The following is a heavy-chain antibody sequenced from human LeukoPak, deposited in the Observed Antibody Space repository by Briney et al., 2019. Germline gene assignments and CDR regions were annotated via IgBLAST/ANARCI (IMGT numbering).Heavy chain of an antibody. Sequence: GGSLRLSCAASGFTFNRYGMSWVRQAPGKGLEWVSAISGSGGTSYYADSVKGRFTISRDNGKSSLYLQMRSLRAEDTAVYYCASGPGLDYWGQGTLVTVSS. CDR2: ISGSGGTS. V-gene: IGHV3-23*01. CDR3: ASGPGLDY. D-gene: IGHD6-25*01. CDR1: GFTFNRYG. J-gene: IGHJ4*02.